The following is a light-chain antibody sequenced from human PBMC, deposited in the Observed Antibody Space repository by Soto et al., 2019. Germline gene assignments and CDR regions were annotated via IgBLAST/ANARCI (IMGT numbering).Light chain of an antibody. V-gene: IGKV3-11*01. Sequence: TVFTQSPCPLAFSPAQRVTLLCRASHSVTTHLAWFQQRPGQTPRLLIYDASTRAPGIPARFSGRGSGADFTLTISSLEPEDFAVYYCQQRSDSITFGQGTRLEI. CDR2: DAS. CDR3: QQRSDSIT. CDR1: HSVTTH. J-gene: IGKJ5*01.